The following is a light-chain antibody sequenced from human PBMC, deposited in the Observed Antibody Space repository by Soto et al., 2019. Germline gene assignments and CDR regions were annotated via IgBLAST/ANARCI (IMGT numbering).Light chain of an antibody. V-gene: IGKV3-11*01. Sequence: EIVLTQSPATLSLSPGERATVSCRASQSVSSYLAWYQQKPGPAPRLLIYDASSRATGLPARFSGSGSGTVFTLTISSLEPEDFAVYYCQQRSNWPITFGEGTRLEIK. CDR3: QQRSNWPIT. CDR2: DAS. J-gene: IGKJ5*01. CDR1: QSVSSY.